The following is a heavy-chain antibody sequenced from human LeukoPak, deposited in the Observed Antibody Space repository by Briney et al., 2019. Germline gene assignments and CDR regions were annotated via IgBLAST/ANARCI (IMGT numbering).Heavy chain of an antibody. Sequence: GGSFRLSCAASGFTFDEFAMHWGRQAPGKGLEWVSPISGDGATTYCAASVKGRFTISRDNKKNFLYLQMNNLGTEDTALFYCAKDLSSIFDALNIWGQRTLGSASS. CDR3: AKDLSSIFDALNI. CDR1: GFTFDEFA. CDR2: ISGDGATT. V-gene: IGHV3-43*02. D-gene: IGHD3-3*01. J-gene: IGHJ3*02.